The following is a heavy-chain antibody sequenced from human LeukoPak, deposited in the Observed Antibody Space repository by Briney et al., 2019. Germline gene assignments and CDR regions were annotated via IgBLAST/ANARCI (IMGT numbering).Heavy chain of an antibody. CDR1: GGSISSGDYY. D-gene: IGHD5-24*01. J-gene: IGHJ4*02. Sequence: PSQTLSLTCTVSGGSISSGDYYWSWIRQHPGKGLEWIGYIYYSGRTYYNPSLKSRVTVSVDTSKNQFSLKLSSVTAADTAVYYCARGAGYNYPYYFDYWGQGTLVTVSS. CDR2: IYYSGRT. V-gene: IGHV4-31*03. CDR3: ARGAGYNYPYYFDY.